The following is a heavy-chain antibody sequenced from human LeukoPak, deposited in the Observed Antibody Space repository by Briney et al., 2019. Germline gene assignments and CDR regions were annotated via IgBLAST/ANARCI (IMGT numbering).Heavy chain of an antibody. D-gene: IGHD3-9*01. J-gene: IGHJ4*02. V-gene: IGHV3-53*01. CDR2: IYSGGST. Sequence: GGSLRLSCAASGFTVSSNYMSSVRQAPGKGLEWVSVIYSGGSTYYADSVKGRFTISRDNSKNTLYLQMNSLRAEDTAVYYCARARDDILTGYSPPYDYWGQGTLVTVSP. CDR3: ARARDDILTGYSPPYDY. CDR1: GFTVSSNY.